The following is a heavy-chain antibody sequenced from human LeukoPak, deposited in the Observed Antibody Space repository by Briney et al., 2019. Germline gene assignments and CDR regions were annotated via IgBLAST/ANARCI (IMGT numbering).Heavy chain of an antibody. J-gene: IGHJ4*02. V-gene: IGHV3-74*01. D-gene: IGHD3-3*01. CDR2: ITSDGSNT. CDR1: GITFSSYW. Sequence: GGSLRLSCAASGITFSSYWMHWVRQAPGKGLVWVSRITSDGSNTNYADSVKGRFTISRDNAKNTLYLHMNSLRAEDTAVYYCAADYDFWSGYYELDYWGQGTLVTVSS. CDR3: AADYDFWSGYYELDY.